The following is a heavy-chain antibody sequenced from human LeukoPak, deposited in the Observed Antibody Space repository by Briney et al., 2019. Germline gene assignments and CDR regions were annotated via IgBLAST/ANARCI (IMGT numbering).Heavy chain of an antibody. V-gene: IGHV3-11*04. CDR2: MSGTGKTI. Sequence: GGSLRLSRAASGFTFSDFYMHWIRQAPGKGLEWVSYMSGTGKTISDADSLKGRFTISRDNTKNLLFLQVNTLRVEDTATYYCARGGGDYTSRYYMGVWGKGTTVTVSS. J-gene: IGHJ6*03. D-gene: IGHD3-3*01. CDR1: GFTFSDFY. CDR3: ARGGGDYTSRYYMGV.